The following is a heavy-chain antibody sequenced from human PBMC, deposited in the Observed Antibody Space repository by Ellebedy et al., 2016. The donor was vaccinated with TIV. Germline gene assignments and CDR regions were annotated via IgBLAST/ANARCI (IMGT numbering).Heavy chain of an antibody. D-gene: IGHD6-19*01. V-gene: IGHV5-51*01. J-gene: IGHJ4*02. CDR2: IYPDDADT. CDR1: GYRFTDYW. CDR3: ARQGIAVADDY. Sequence: GESLKISXKGSGYRFTDYWIGWVRQMPGKGLEWMGIIYPDDADTRYSPSFQGQVTISADKSISTTYLQWSSLKASDTAMYYCARQGIAVADDYWGQGTLVTVSS.